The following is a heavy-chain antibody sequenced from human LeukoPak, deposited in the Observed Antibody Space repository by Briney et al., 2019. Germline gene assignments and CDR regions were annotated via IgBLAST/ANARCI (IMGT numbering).Heavy chain of an antibody. CDR2: ISGSGGST. J-gene: IGHJ4*02. D-gene: IGHD5-18*01. CDR3: AKGYSYGYANDY. Sequence: GGSRRLSCAASGFTFSSYAMSWVRQAPGKGLEWVSAISGSGGSTYYADSVKGRFTISRDNSKNTLYLQMNSLRAEDTAVYYCAKGYSYGYANDYWGQGTLVTVSS. V-gene: IGHV3-23*01. CDR1: GFTFSSYA.